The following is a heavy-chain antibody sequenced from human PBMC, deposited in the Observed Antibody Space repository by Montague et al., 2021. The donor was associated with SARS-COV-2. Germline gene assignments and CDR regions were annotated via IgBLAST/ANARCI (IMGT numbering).Heavy chain of an antibody. CDR2: IDWDDDK. D-gene: IGHD3-9*01. J-gene: IGHJ6*02. CDR1: GFSLSTSGMC. V-gene: IGHV2-70*11. Sequence: PALVKPTQTLTLTCTFSGFSLSTSGMCVSWIRQPPGKALEWLARIDWDDDKYYSTSLKTRLTISKDTSKNQVVLTMTNMDPVDTATYYCARRTYDILTGYDYGMDVWGQGTTDTVSS. CDR3: ARRTYDILTGYDYGMDV.